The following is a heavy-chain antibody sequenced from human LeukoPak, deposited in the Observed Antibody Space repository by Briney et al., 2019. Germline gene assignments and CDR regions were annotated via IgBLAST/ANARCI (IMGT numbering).Heavy chain of an antibody. V-gene: IGHV4-34*12. CDR2: IVYSGST. CDR3: ARRIRSSSWENWFDP. J-gene: IGHJ5*02. D-gene: IGHD6-13*01. Sequence: SETLSLTCAVFGGSFDGYYWTWIRQSPEKGLEWIGEIVYSGSTNYNPSLKSRVTISVDTSKNQFSLKLSSVTAADTAVYYCARRIRSSSWENWFDPWGQGTLVTVSS. CDR1: GGSFDGYY.